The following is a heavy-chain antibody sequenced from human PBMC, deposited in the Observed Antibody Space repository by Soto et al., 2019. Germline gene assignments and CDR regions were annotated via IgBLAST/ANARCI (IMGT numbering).Heavy chain of an antibody. V-gene: IGHV3-15*07. CDR1: GLTISNAW. J-gene: IGHJ6*02. D-gene: IGHD2-15*01. CDR3: TTGSVEGV. CDR2: IKTNTEGGTT. Sequence: PGGSLRLSCAASGLTISNAWMNWVRQAPGKGLEWVGRIKTNTEGGTTDYAAAVKGRFTVSRDYSKNTLYLQMNSLKTEDTAVYYCTTGSVEGVWGQGTTVTVSS.